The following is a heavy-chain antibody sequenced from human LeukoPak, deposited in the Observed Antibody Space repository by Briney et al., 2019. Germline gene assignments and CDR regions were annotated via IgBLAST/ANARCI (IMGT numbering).Heavy chain of an antibody. Sequence: RASVKVSCKAPGGTFSSYAISWVRQAPGQGLEWMGGIIPIFGTANYAQKFQGRVTITTDESTSTAYMELSSLGSEDTAVYYCARHAYYYDSSGYYPYWGQGTLVTVSS. CDR2: IIPIFGTA. CDR3: ARHAYYYDSSGYYPY. CDR1: GGTFSSYA. V-gene: IGHV1-69*05. J-gene: IGHJ4*02. D-gene: IGHD3-22*01.